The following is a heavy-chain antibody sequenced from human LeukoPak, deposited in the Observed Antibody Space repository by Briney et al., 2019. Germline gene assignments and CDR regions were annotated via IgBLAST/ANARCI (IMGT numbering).Heavy chain of an antibody. V-gene: IGHV1-2*02. Sequence: ASVKVSCKASGYTFTGYYMHWVRQAPGQGLEWMGWINPNSGGTNYAQKFQGRVTMTRDTSISTAYMELSRLRSDDTAVYYCARDGGYTYYYDSSGYSNFDYWGQGTLVTVSS. D-gene: IGHD3-22*01. J-gene: IGHJ4*02. CDR1: GYTFTGYY. CDR2: INPNSGGT. CDR3: ARDGGYTYYYDSSGYSNFDY.